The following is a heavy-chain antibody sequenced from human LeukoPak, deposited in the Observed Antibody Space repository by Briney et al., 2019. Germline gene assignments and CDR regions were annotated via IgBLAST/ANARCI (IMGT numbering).Heavy chain of an antibody. CDR2: ISSSSSYI. D-gene: IGHD3-22*01. CDR3: ARDFDYYDSSGPSWGYYFDY. Sequence: GGSLRPSCAASGFTFSSYSMNWVRQAPGKGLEWVSSISSSSSYIYYADSVKGRFTISRDNAKNSLYLQMNSLRAEDTAVYYCARDFDYYDSSGPSWGYYFDYWGQGTLVTVSS. V-gene: IGHV3-21*01. J-gene: IGHJ4*02. CDR1: GFTFSSYS.